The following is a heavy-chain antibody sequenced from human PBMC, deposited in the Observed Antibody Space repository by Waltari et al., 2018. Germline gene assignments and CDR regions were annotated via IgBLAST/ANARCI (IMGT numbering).Heavy chain of an antibody. J-gene: IGHJ3*02. D-gene: IGHD3-22*01. CDR3: AHAGRDYYDSSGYLHDAVDI. CDR1: GFTVSSNY. CDR2: IYSGGST. V-gene: IGHV3-66*02. Sequence: EVQLVESGGGLVQPGGSLRLSCAASGFTVSSNYMSWVRQAPGTGLEWVSVIYSGGSTYYADSGKGRFTISRDKSKNTLYLQMNSLRAEDTAVYYCAHAGRDYYDSSGYLHDAVDIWGQGTMVTVSS.